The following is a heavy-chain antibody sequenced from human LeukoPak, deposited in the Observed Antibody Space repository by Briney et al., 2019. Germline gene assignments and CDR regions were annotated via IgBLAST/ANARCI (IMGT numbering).Heavy chain of an antibody. V-gene: IGHV1-46*01. CDR1: GYKFTDYY. Sequence: ASVKVSCKASGYKFTDYYIYWVRQAPGQGLEWMGAIFPSGGKTHYSQKFQGRLTLTRDTSTNTVYMELTGLRSYDTALYFCTRAFDPWGQGTLVTVSS. J-gene: IGHJ5*02. CDR3: TRAFDP. CDR2: IFPSGGKT.